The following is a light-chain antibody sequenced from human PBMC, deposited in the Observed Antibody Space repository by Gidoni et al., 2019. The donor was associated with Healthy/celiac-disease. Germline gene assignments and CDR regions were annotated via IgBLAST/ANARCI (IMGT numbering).Light chain of an antibody. CDR1: QSIRSS. Sequence: DIQMTKPPSTLSASVGDRVTITCRASQSIRSSLAWYQQKPGKAPKLLIYEASSLESGVPSRFSGSGSGTEFTLTISSLQPDDFATYYCLQYNSYSRTFGQGTKVEIK. CDR3: LQYNSYSRT. V-gene: IGKV1-5*03. J-gene: IGKJ1*01. CDR2: EAS.